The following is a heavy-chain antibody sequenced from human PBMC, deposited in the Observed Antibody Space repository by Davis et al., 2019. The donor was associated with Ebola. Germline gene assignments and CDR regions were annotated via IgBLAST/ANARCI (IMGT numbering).Heavy chain of an antibody. CDR1: GKSLTESS. J-gene: IGHJ6*02. V-gene: IGHV1-24*01. CDR3: ATLDILTAYVSYAMDV. D-gene: IGHD3-9*01. Sequence: AASVKVSCKVSGKSLTESSIHWVRQAPGKGLEWMGGVDPEDGETVYAQKFQGRVTITADKSTDTVYMELSSLRYEDTAVYYCATLDILTAYVSYAMDVWGQGTTVTVS. CDR2: VDPEDGET.